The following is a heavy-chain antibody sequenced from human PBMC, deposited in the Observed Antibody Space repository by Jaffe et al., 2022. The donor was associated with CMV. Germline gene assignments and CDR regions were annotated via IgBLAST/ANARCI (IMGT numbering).Heavy chain of an antibody. D-gene: IGHD5-12*01. CDR1: GGSISSSSYY. Sequence: QLQLQESGPGLVKPSETLSLTCTVSGGSISSSSYYWGWIRQPPGKGLEWIGSIYYSGSTYYNPSLKSRVTISVDTSKNQFSLKLSSVTAADTAVYYCARRSSRDGYNYPFVAFDIWGQGTMVTVSS. V-gene: IGHV4-39*01. J-gene: IGHJ3*02. CDR2: IYYSGST. CDR3: ARRSSRDGYNYPFVAFDI.